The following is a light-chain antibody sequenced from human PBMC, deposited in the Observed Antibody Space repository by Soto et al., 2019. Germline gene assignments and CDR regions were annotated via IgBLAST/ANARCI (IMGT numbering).Light chain of an antibody. CDR3: QQSDSTPYT. CDR2: DAS. V-gene: IGKV1-39*01. Sequence: DIQITQSPSSLSASVGYRVTITCRASQTISTYLNWYQQTPGKAPRLLIYDASSLLSGVPSRFSGSGSGTDFTLNIASLQPEDFSTYYCQQSDSTPYTFGQGTKGDIK. J-gene: IGKJ2*01. CDR1: QTISTY.